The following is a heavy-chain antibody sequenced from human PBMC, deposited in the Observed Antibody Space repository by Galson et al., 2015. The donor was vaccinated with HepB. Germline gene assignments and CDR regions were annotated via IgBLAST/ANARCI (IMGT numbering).Heavy chain of an antibody. V-gene: IGHV3-74*01. D-gene: IGHD1-26*01. CDR2: INRDGSRK. CDR3: AREEVGATTSLRRSLGS. J-gene: IGHJ4*03. Sequence: SLRLSCAASEFTFSGYWMHWVRQAPGKGLEWVARINRDGSRKSYADSVKGRFTISRDNAKSTLYLQMNGLRAEDTAVYYCAREEVGATTSLRRSLGSGGQEPRAPAS. CDR1: EFTFSGYW.